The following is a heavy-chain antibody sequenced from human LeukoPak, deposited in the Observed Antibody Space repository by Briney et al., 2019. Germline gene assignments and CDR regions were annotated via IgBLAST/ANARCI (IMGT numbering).Heavy chain of an antibody. CDR1: GFTVSSNY. CDR3: ARGTGSSWYDYFHYYYYYGMDV. V-gene: IGHV3-7*01. J-gene: IGHJ6*02. CDR2: IKQDGSEK. Sequence: PGGSLRLSCAASGFTVSSNYMSWVRQAPGKGLEWVANIKQDGSEKYYVDSVKGRFTISRDNAKNSLYLQMNSLRAEDTAVYYCARGTGSSWYDYFHYYYYYGMDVWGQGTTVTVSS. D-gene: IGHD6-13*01.